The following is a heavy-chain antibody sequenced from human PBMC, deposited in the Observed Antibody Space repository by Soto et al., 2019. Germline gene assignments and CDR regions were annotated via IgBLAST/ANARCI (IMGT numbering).Heavy chain of an antibody. J-gene: IGHJ4*02. D-gene: IGHD2-8*02. CDR2: IIPIFGTA. Sequence: SGMVSCNATGGNFSSSSISWVRQAPGQGLEWMGGIIPIFGTANYAQKFQGRVTITADESTSTAYMELSSLRSEDTAVYYCARAGGVKAHDYYGQRTLFTAPS. V-gene: IGHV1-69*01. CDR3: ARAGGVKAHDY. CDR1: GGNFSSSS.